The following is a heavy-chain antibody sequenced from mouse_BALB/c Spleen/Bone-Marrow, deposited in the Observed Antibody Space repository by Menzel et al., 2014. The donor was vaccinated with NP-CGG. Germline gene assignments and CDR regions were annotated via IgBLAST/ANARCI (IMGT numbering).Heavy chain of an antibody. CDR1: GFSLTSYG. Sequence: QVQLQQSGPGLVQPSQRLSITCTVSGFSLTSYGVHWVRQSPGKGLEWLGAIWSGGSTDYNAAFISRLSISKDNSKSQVFFKMNSLQANDTAIYYCARNYYGSSYWYFDVWGAGTTVTVSS. CDR3: ARNYYGSSYWYFDV. J-gene: IGHJ1*01. V-gene: IGHV2-2*02. D-gene: IGHD1-1*01. CDR2: IWSGGST.